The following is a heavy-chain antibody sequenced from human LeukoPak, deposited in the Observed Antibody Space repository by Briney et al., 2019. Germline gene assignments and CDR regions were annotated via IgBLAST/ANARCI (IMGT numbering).Heavy chain of an antibody. Sequence: GRSLRLSCAASGFIFSTYAMHWVRQAPGKGLEWVAVISYDGSNTYYADFVRGRFTISRDNSRNTLYLQMNGLGAEDTAVYYCASPSTHDGSGSYFDHWGQGTLVTVSS. D-gene: IGHD3-22*01. V-gene: IGHV3-30-3*01. J-gene: IGHJ4*02. CDR1: GFIFSTYA. CDR2: ISYDGSNT. CDR3: ASPSTHDGSGSYFDH.